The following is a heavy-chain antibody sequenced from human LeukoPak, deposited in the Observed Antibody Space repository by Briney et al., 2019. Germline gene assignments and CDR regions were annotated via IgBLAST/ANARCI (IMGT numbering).Heavy chain of an antibody. V-gene: IGHV3-74*01. CDR2: ISSDESST. CDR1: GFTFSHHW. D-gene: IGHD4-17*01. CDR3: AKRRYGDFDY. J-gene: IGHJ4*02. Sequence: PGGSLRLSCAASGFTFSHHWMHWVRQAPGKGLVWVSHISSDESSTTYADSVKGRFTISRDNSKNTLYLQMNSLRAEDTAVYYCAKRRYGDFDYWGQGTLVTVSS.